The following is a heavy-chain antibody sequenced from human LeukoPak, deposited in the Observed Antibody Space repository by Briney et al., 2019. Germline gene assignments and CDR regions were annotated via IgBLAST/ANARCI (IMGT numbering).Heavy chain of an antibody. Sequence: SETLSLTCAVSGGSIAGSNWWSWVRQSPGKGLEWIGEIYHSGRTNYNPSLKSRVSMSVDNSKTRFSLRLTSVNAADTAVYFCARDRVFMLRGVGQYYFMDVWGKGITVTVSS. CDR2: IYHSGRT. CDR3: ARDRVFMLRGVGQYYFMDV. CDR1: GGSIAGSNW. V-gene: IGHV4-4*02. J-gene: IGHJ6*03. D-gene: IGHD3-10*01.